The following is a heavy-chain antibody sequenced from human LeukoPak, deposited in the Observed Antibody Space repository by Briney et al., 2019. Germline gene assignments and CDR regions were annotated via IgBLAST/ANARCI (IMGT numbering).Heavy chain of an antibody. D-gene: IGHD2-21*02. Sequence: GGSLRLSCAASGFTFSSYAMSWVRQAPGKGLEWVSGISGSGGSTYYAGSVKGRCTISRDNSKNTLYLQMNSLRAEDTAIYYCAKEKKVTVYYGMDVWGQGTTVTVSS. V-gene: IGHV3-23*01. CDR1: GFTFSSYA. CDR2: ISGSGGST. CDR3: AKEKKVTVYYGMDV. J-gene: IGHJ6*02.